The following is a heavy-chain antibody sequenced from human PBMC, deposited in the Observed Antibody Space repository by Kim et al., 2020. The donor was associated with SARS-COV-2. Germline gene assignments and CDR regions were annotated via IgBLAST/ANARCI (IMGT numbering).Heavy chain of an antibody. CDR1: GYTFSSYA. CDR3: VRYYDKSRFDY. CDR2: IIVGNDNT. V-gene: IGHV1-3*01. Sequence: ASVKVSCKASGYTFSSYAIHWVRQAPGQRLEWMGRIIVGNDNTIYSQKLQGRVTITRDTSASTAYMELSSLRSEDTAIYYCVRYYDKSRFDYWGQGTLVTVSS. J-gene: IGHJ4*02. D-gene: IGHD3-22*01.